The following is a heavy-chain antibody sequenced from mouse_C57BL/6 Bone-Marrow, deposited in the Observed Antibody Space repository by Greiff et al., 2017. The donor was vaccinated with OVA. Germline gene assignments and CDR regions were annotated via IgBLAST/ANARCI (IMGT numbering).Heavy chain of an antibody. CDR3: TRNYGSSFVYWYFDV. D-gene: IGHD1-1*01. CDR2: IDPETGGP. J-gene: IGHJ1*03. CDR1: GYTFTDYE. V-gene: IGHV1-15*01. Sequence: VQLQQSGAELVRPGASVTLSCKASGYTFTDYEMHWVKQTPVHGLEWIGAIDPETGGPAYNQKFKGKAILTADKSSSTAYMELRSLTSEDSAVYYCTRNYGSSFVYWYFDVWGTGTTVTVSS.